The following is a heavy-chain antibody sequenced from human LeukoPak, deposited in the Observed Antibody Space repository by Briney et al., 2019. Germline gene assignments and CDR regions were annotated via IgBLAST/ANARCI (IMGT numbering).Heavy chain of an antibody. CDR2: MYYSGST. D-gene: IGHD3-3*01. J-gene: IGHJ5*02. V-gene: IGHV4-39*01. CDR1: GGSIRSSSYY. CDR3: ARPYYDFWSGYQNNWFDP. Sequence: SETLSLTCTVSGGSIRSSSYYWGWIRQPPGKGLEWIGSMYYSGSTYYNPSLKSRVTISVDTSKNQFSLKLSSVTAADTAVYYCARPYYDFWSGYQNNWFDPWGQGTLVTVSS.